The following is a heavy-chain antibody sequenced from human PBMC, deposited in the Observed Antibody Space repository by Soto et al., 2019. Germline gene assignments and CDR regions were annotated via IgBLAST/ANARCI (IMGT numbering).Heavy chain of an antibody. CDR3: AIFYVNAFDI. D-gene: IGHD2-21*01. CDR1: GGSGSSDRYN. J-gene: IGHJ3*02. V-gene: IGHV4-39*01. Sequence: SETLSRTCTVSGGSGSSDRYNWDWIREPAGKGLEWIGTSYYSGSTDYNPSLTSRVTISEHTSNIQFSLKVTSVTAADTAVYYFAIFYVNAFDIWGRGATVTVS. CDR2: SYYSGST.